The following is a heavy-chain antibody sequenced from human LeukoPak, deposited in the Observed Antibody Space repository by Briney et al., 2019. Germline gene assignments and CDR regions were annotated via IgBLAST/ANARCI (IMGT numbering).Heavy chain of an antibody. CDR2: ISSNGGST. CDR1: GFTFSSYA. J-gene: IGHJ4*02. CDR3: ARVPYYGSGSYDY. Sequence: GGSLRLSCAASGFTFSSYAIHWVRQAPGKGLEYVSAISSNGGSTYYANSVKGRFTISRDNSKNTLYLQMGSLRAEDMAVYYCARVPYYGSGSYDYWGQGTLVTVSS. V-gene: IGHV3-64*01. D-gene: IGHD3-10*01.